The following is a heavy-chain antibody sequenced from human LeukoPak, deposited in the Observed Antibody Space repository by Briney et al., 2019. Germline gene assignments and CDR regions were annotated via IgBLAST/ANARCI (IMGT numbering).Heavy chain of an antibody. CDR2: ISSSSSYI. V-gene: IGHV3-21*01. Sequence: GGSLRLSCAASGITFSTHNMNWVRQAPGRGLKWVSSISSSSSYIYYADSVKGRFTISRDNAKNSLYLQMNSLRAEDTAVYYCARDQISVATIVYYYMDVWGKGTTVTISS. CDR3: ARDQISVATIVYYYMDV. CDR1: GITFSTHN. D-gene: IGHD5-12*01. J-gene: IGHJ6*03.